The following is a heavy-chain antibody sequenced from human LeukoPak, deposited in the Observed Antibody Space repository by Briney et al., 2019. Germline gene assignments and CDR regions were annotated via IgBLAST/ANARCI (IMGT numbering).Heavy chain of an antibody. V-gene: IGHV7-4-1*02. CDR3: AYTYYYDSSGYYYEGYFDY. J-gene: IGHJ4*02. D-gene: IGHD3-22*01. CDR2: INTNTGNP. CDR1: GYTFNKYA. Sequence: GASVKVSCKASGYTFNKYAINWVRQAPGQGLEWMGWINTNTGNPTYAQGFTGRFVFSLDTSVSTAYLQISSLKAEDTAVYYCAYTYYYDSSGYYYEGYFDYWGQGTLVTVSS.